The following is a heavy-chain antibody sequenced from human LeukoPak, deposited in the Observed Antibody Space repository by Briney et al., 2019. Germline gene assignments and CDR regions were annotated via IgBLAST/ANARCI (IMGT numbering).Heavy chain of an antibody. Sequence: GGSLRLSCVASGFTFGHHFMSWVRQAPGKGLEWVSAISGSGANTYYSDSVKGRFTISRDNSKDTLYLQMNSLRAEDTAIYFCARRKYDSSGFDYWGQETLVTVSS. CDR3: ARRKYDSSGFDY. V-gene: IGHV3-23*01. D-gene: IGHD3-22*01. J-gene: IGHJ4*02. CDR2: ISGSGANT. CDR1: GFTFGHHF.